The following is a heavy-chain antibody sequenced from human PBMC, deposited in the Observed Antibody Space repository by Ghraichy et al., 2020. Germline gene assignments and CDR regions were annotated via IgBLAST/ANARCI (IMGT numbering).Heavy chain of an antibody. J-gene: IGHJ4*02. Sequence: LSLTCAASGFTFDDYAMHWVRQAPGKGLEWVSGISWNSGSIGYAVSVKGRFTISRDNAKNSLYLQMNSLRAEDTALYYCAKDKDYGSGSYRYFDYWGQGTLVTISS. CDR3: AKDKDYGSGSYRYFDY. CDR1: GFTFDDYA. D-gene: IGHD3-10*01. CDR2: ISWNSGSI. V-gene: IGHV3-9*01.